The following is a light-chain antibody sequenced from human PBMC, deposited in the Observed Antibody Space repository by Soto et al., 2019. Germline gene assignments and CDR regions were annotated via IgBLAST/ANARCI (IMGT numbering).Light chain of an antibody. Sequence: ELVLTQSPGTLSLSPGERATLSCRASQSVGSNFLAWYQQKPGQAPRLLINVASSRATGIPDRFSGSGSGTDFTLTISRLEPEDFAVYYCQQYGNSPIAFGQGTRLEIK. CDR1: QSVGSNF. CDR2: VAS. V-gene: IGKV3-20*01. CDR3: QQYGNSPIA. J-gene: IGKJ5*01.